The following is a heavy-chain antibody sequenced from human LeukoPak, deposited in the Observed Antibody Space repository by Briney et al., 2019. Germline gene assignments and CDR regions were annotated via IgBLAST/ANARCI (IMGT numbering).Heavy chain of an antibody. Sequence: GGSLRLSCAASGFTFSSYAMGWVRQAPGKGLEWVSAISGSGGSTYYADSVKGRFTISTDNSKNTLYLQMNSLRAEDTAVYYCEKDRGALYYYFDYWGEGTLVTVS. CDR1: GFTFSSYA. CDR2: ISGSGGST. V-gene: IGHV3-23*01. J-gene: IGHJ4*02. D-gene: IGHD3-16*01. CDR3: EKDRGALYYYFDY.